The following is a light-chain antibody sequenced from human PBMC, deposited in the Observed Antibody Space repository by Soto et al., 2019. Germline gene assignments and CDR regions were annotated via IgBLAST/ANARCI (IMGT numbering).Light chain of an antibody. CDR1: QTADSNY. CDR2: GAY. Sequence: EVVLTQSPGTLSLSPGERATLSCRASQTADSNYLAWYQQKPGRAPRLLIYGAYRRATGIPDMFSGGGSGTDFTLAISRLEPEYFAVYYGQLYYTGMFGQGTKVEIK. J-gene: IGKJ1*01. CDR3: QLYYTGM. V-gene: IGKV3-20*01.